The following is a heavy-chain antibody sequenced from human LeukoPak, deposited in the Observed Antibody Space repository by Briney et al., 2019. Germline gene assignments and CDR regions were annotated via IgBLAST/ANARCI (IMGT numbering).Heavy chain of an antibody. Sequence: SETLSLTCTVSGGSISSSSYYWGWIRQPPGKGLEWIGSIYYSGSTYYNPSLKSRVTISVDTSKNQFSLKLSSVTAADTAVYYCASLNLGYCSSTSCPVFDYWGQGTLVTVSS. CDR1: GGSISSSSYY. J-gene: IGHJ4*02. D-gene: IGHD2-2*01. CDR2: IYYSGST. CDR3: ASLNLGYCSSTSCPVFDY. V-gene: IGHV4-39*01.